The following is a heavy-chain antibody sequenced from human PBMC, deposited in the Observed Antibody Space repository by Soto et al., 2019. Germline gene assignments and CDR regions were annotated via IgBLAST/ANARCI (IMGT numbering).Heavy chain of an antibody. V-gene: IGHV1-18*01. CDR3: ATEPIYYNDGSGYYPLGH. D-gene: IGHD3-22*01. J-gene: IGHJ4*02. Sequence: ASVNVSCKASGYTFTSYGISWVRQAPGQGLEWMGWISAHNGDTHYSRKFQGRVTLTTDTSTNTAYMELRSLTSDDTAVYFCATEPIYYNDGSGYYPLGHWGQGTLVTVSS. CDR2: ISAHNGDT. CDR1: GYTFTSYG.